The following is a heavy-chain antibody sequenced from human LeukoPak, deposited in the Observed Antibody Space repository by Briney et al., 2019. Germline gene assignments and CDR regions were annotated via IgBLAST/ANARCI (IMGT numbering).Heavy chain of an antibody. CDR1: GYTFTCYY. D-gene: IGHD4-17*01. CDR3: ARVLENDYGDYNRFDP. J-gene: IGHJ5*02. CDR2: INPNSGGT. Sequence: ASVKVSCKASGYTFTCYYMHWVRQAPGQGLEWMGWINPNSGGTNYAQKFQGRVTMTRDTSISTAYMELSRLRSDDTAVYYCARVLENDYGDYNRFDPWGQGTLVTVSS. V-gene: IGHV1-2*02.